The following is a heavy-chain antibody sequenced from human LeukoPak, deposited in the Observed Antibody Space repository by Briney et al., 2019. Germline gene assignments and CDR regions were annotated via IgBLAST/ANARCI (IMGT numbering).Heavy chain of an antibody. J-gene: IGHJ5*02. V-gene: IGHV3-30*18. D-gene: IGHD3-10*01. Sequence: GGSLRLSCAASGFTFSSYGMHWVRQAPGKGLEWVALISYDGSNKYYADSVKGRFTISRDNSKITLYLQMNSLRAEDTAVYYCANENYYGSGSYPDHWGQGTLVTVSS. CDR3: ANENYYGSGSYPDH. CDR2: ISYDGSNK. CDR1: GFTFSSYG.